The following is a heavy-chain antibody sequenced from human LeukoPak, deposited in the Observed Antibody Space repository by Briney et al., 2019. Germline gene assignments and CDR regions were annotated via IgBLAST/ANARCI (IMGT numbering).Heavy chain of an antibody. CDR3: ARSRGAGPGAYFDY. Sequence: GGALRLSCAASGFTFSDEYMSWIRQAPGKGLEWVSYISNSGTYTNYADSVKRRFTISRDNAKNSLFLQMNSLRAEDTAVYYCARSRGAGPGAYFDYWGQGTLVTVSS. J-gene: IGHJ4*02. V-gene: IGHV3-11*03. D-gene: IGHD6-19*01. CDR2: ISNSGTYT. CDR1: GFTFSDEY.